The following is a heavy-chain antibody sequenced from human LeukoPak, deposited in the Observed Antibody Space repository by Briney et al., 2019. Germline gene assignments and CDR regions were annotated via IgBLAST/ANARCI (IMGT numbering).Heavy chain of an antibody. CDR1: GGSFSGYY. CDR2: INHSGST. CDR3: ARGAPPRYFDL. J-gene: IGHJ2*01. V-gene: IGHV4-34*01. Sequence: PSETLSLTCAVYGGSFSGYYWSWIRQPRGKGLEWIGEINHSGSTNYNPSLKSRVTISVDTSKNQFSLKLSSVTAADTAVYYCARGAPPRYFDLWGRGTLVTVSS.